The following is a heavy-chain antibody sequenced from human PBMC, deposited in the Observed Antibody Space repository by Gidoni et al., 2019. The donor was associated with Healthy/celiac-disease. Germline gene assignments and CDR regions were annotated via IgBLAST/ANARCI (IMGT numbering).Heavy chain of an antibody. V-gene: IGHV3-7*05. CDR3: ARTHLYLTTVTLYWFDP. CDR1: GFTFSSYW. Sequence: EVQLVESGGGLVQPGGSLRLSCAASGFTFSSYWMSWVRQAPWKGLEWVANIKQDGSEKYYVDSVKGRFTISRDNAKNSLYLQMNSLRAEDTAVYYCARTHLYLTTVTLYWFDPWGQGTLVTVSS. CDR2: IKQDGSEK. D-gene: IGHD4-17*01. J-gene: IGHJ5*02.